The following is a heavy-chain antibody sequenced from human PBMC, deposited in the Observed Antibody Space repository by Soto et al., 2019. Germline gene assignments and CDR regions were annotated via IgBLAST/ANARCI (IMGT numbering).Heavy chain of an antibody. CDR3: PRNQLLLSDGARYGLHV. CDR2: INHSGST. CDR1: GGSFSGYY. D-gene: IGHD2-2*01. V-gene: IGHV4-34*01. J-gene: IGHJ6*02. Sequence: QGQLQQWGAGLVKPSETLSLICAVYGGSFSGYYWTWIRQPPGKGLEWIGEINHSGSTNYNPSLKSRVTIPVDTSKNQFSLKVRSVTAADTAVYYCPRNQLLLSDGARYGLHVWGQGTTVTVSS.